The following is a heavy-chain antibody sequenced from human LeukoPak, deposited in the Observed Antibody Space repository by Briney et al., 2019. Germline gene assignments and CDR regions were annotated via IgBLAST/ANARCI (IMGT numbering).Heavy chain of an antibody. CDR1: GGSFSGYY. D-gene: IGHD3-16*01. CDR2: INHSGST. V-gene: IGHV4-34*01. J-gene: IGHJ3*02. CDR3: ARVLDLSKRGLDAFDI. Sequence: SETLSLTCAVYGGSFSGYYWSWIRQPPGKGLEWIGEINHSGSTNYNPSLKSRVTISVDTSKNQFSLKLSSVTAADTAVYYCARVLDLSKRGLDAFDIWGQGTMVTVSS.